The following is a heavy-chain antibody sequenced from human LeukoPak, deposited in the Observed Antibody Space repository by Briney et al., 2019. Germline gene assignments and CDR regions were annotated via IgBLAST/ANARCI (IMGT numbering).Heavy chain of an antibody. Sequence: PGGSLRLSCAASGFTFSSYDMNWVRQAPGKGLEWVSYISSSSSTIYYADSVKGRFTISRDNAKNSLYLQMNSLRAEDTAVYYCARDSVGGEGYYFDYWGQGTLVTVSS. CDR1: GFTFSSYD. CDR3: ARDSVGGEGYYFDY. CDR2: ISSSSSTI. J-gene: IGHJ4*02. V-gene: IGHV3-48*01. D-gene: IGHD4-23*01.